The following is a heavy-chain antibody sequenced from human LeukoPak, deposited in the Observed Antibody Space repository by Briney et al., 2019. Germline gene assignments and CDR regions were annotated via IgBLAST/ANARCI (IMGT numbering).Heavy chain of an antibody. CDR1: GFTFSSYG. D-gene: IGHD5-18*01. V-gene: IGHV3-30*18. CDR2: ISNDGSRK. Sequence: GGSLRLSCAASGFTFSSYGMHWVRQAPGKGLDWVAVISNDGSRKYYADSVKGRFTISRDNSKNTLSLQVSSLRTEDTAVYYCAKDRYSYAFEYSDSWGQGTLVTVSS. CDR3: AKDRYSYAFEYSDS. J-gene: IGHJ4*02.